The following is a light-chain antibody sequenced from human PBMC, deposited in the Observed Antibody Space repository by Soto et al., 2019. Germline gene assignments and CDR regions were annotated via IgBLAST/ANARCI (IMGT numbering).Light chain of an antibody. J-gene: IGKJ1*01. CDR1: QSISVW. CDR3: QQYNRPDVS. V-gene: IGKV1-5*03. Sequence: DIQLTQSPSFLSASVGDRVTITCRASQSISVWLAWYQQKAGKAPNLLIYKASRLESGVPSRFSGSGSGTEFTLTTSSLQPDDFATYYCQQYNRPDVSFGQGTKVDIK. CDR2: KAS.